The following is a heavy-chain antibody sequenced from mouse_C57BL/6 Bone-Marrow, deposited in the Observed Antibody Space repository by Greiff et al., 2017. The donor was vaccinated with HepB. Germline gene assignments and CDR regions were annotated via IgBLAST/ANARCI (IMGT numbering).Heavy chain of an antibody. J-gene: IGHJ2*01. D-gene: IGHD1-1*01. Sequence: EVQRVESGGGLVKPGGSLKLSCAASGFTFSSYAMSWVRQTPEKRLEWVATISDGGSYTYYPDNVKGRFTISRDNAKNNLYLQMSHLKSEDTAMYYCASRYYGSSSYFDYWGQGTTLTVSS. CDR2: ISDGGSYT. CDR3: ASRYYGSSSYFDY. V-gene: IGHV5-4*01. CDR1: GFTFSSYA.